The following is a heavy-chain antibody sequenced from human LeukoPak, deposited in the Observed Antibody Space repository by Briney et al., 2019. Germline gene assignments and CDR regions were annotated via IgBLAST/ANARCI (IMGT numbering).Heavy chain of an antibody. Sequence: PGGSLRLSCAASGFTFDDYAMHWVRQAPGKGLEWVSGISWNSGSIGYADSVEGRFTISRDNAKNSLYLQMNSLRAEDTALYYCAKEQMAGAFDYWGQGTLVTVSS. D-gene: IGHD6-19*01. CDR3: AKEQMAGAFDY. CDR1: GFTFDDYA. J-gene: IGHJ4*02. CDR2: ISWNSGSI. V-gene: IGHV3-9*01.